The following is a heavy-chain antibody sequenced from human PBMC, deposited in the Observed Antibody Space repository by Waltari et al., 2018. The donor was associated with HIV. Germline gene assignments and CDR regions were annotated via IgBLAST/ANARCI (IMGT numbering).Heavy chain of an antibody. D-gene: IGHD3-9*01. CDR1: GYTFTSYA. CDR2: INAGNGNK. CDR3: ARDRYYDILTGYYPHYYMDV. Sequence: QVQLVQSGAEVKKPGASVKVSCKASGYTFTSYALHWVRQAPGQRLEWMGWINAGNGNKKYSQKFQGRVTITRDTSASTAYMELSSLRSEDTAVYYCARDRYYDILTGYYPHYYMDVWGKGTTVTVSS. J-gene: IGHJ6*03. V-gene: IGHV1-3*01.